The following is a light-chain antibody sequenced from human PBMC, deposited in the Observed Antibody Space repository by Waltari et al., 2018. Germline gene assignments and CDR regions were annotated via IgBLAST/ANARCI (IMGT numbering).Light chain of an antibody. CDR2: KAS. CDR1: QSISSW. Sequence: DIQVTQSPSTLSASVGDRLTSTCRASQSISSWLAWYQQKPGKAPKLLIYKASSLESGVPSRFSGSGSGTEFTLTISSLQPDDFATYYCQQYNSYPWTFGQGTKVEIK. J-gene: IGKJ1*01. V-gene: IGKV1-5*03. CDR3: QQYNSYPWT.